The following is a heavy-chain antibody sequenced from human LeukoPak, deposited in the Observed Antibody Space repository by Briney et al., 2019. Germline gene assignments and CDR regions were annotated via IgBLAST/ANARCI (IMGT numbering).Heavy chain of an antibody. CDR3: AKGRGYELPLDN. CDR2: ISWNSGSI. J-gene: IGHJ4*02. D-gene: IGHD2-2*01. V-gene: IGHV3-9*02. CDR1: GFTSDDCA. Sequence: QTGGSLRLSCAGSGFTSDDCAMHWVRQAPGKGLEWVSGISWNSGSIGYADSVKGRFTISRDNAKNSLYLQMNSLRAEDTALYYCAKGRGYELPLDNWGQGTLVTVSS.